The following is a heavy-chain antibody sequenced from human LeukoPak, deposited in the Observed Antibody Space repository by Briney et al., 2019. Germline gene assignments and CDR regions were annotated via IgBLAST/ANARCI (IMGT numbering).Heavy chain of an antibody. D-gene: IGHD3-16*01. Sequence: PGGSLRLSCAGSGFTFSSYEMNWVRQAPGKGLEWVSAISGSAVTTYYGDSVKGRFTISRDNSKNTLYLQMNSLRAEDTAVYYCAKAFRGLREYYYYMDVWGKGTTVTVSS. J-gene: IGHJ6*03. V-gene: IGHV3-23*01. CDR1: GFTFSSYE. CDR3: AKAFRGLREYYYYMDV. CDR2: ISGSAVTT.